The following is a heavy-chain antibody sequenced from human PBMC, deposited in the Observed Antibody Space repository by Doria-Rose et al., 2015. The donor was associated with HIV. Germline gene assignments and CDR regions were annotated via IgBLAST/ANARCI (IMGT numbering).Heavy chain of an antibody. CDR1: GFTSSSYA. Sequence: VQLVESGGGLVQPGGSLRLSCAASGFTSSSYAMSWVRQAPGKGLEWVSAISGSSHSTYYTDSVKGRFTISRDNSKNTLYLQMNSLRAEDTAVYYCAKYLSRGANHPFDYWGQGTLVTVSS. J-gene: IGHJ4*02. CDR2: ISGSSHST. D-gene: IGHD2-15*01. CDR3: AKYLSRGANHPFDY. V-gene: IGHV3-23*04.